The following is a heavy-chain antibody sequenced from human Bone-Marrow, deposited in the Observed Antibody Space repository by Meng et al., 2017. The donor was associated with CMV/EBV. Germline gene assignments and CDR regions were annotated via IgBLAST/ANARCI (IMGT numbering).Heavy chain of an antibody. CDR1: GLSVSGSA. CDR2: IKSEGNSYVT. Sequence: GGSLRLSCAVSGLSVSGSAIHWVRQASGKGLEWLGRIKSEGNSYVTAYTASVRGRFTLARDDSKNTAYLQMNSLKAEDTAVYYCTSLIGSPPYFDYWGQGTLVTVSS. V-gene: IGHV3-73*01. J-gene: IGHJ4*02. CDR3: TSLIGSPPYFDY. D-gene: IGHD2-21*01.